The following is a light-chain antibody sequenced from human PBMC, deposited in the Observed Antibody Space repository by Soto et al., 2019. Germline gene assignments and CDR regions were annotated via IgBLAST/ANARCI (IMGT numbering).Light chain of an antibody. CDR3: QPYNSYSRT. J-gene: IGKJ1*01. V-gene: IGKV1-5*01. CDR1: QSISSW. Sequence: DIQMTQSPSTLVASVGDRVTITCRASQSISSWLAWYQQKPGKAPKLLIYDASSLESGVTSRFSGSGSGTEFTITISSLQPDDFATYYCQPYNSYSRTFGPGTKVDIK. CDR2: DAS.